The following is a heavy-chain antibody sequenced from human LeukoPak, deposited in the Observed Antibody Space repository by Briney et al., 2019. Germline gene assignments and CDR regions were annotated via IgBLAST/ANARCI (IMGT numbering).Heavy chain of an antibody. J-gene: IGHJ4*02. CDR3: ASCGDGYNYFDY. Sequence: GGSLRLSCAASGFTFDSYAMSWVRQAPGKGLEWVSVIYSDAGTYYADSVKGRFTISRDNSKNTLYLQMNNLRAEDTAVYYCASCGDGYNYFDYWGQGTLVTVSS. V-gene: IGHV3-66*01. CDR1: GFTFDSYA. CDR2: IYSDAGT. D-gene: IGHD5-24*01.